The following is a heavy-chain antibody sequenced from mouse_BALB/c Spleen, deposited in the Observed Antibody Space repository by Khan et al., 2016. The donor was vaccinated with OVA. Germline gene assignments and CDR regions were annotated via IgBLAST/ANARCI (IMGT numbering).Heavy chain of an antibody. V-gene: IGHV1S135*01. D-gene: IGHD1-1*02. Sequence: EVQLQQSGPELMKPGASVKISCKASGYSFTSYYIHWVMQSHGTSLEWIGYIDPFSGDTTYNQKFKGKASLTVDKSSSTAYIHLSNLTSEDSAVYYCTRHGQVAWFTYWGQGTLVTVSA. CDR3: TRHGQVAWFTY. J-gene: IGHJ3*01. CDR1: GYSFTSYY. CDR2: IDPFSGDT.